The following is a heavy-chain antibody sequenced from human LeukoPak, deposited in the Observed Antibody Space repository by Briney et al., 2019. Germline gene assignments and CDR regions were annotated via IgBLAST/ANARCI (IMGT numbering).Heavy chain of an antibody. CDR2: ISGSGIGT. CDR1: GFTFSSYG. D-gene: IGHD6-19*01. CDR3: ANGYSSDWYVGLGYYFDY. V-gene: IGHV3-23*01. Sequence: GGSLRLSCAASGFTFSSYGMSWVRQAPGKGLEWVSGISGSGIGTFYADFVKGRFTISRDNSKSTLYLQMNSLRAEDTAVYYCANGYSSDWYVGLGYYFDYWGQGTLVTVSS. J-gene: IGHJ4*02.